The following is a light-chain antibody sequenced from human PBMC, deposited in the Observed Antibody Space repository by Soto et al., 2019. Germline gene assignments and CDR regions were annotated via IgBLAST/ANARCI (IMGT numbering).Light chain of an antibody. CDR3: QQYNSYWT. V-gene: IGKV3-20*01. Sequence: EIVLTQSPGTLSLSPGERATLSCRASQSVSSRYLAWYQQKPGQAPRLLIYGASSRATGIPDRFSGSGSGTDFTLTISRLEPDDFATYYCQQYNSYWTFGQGTKVDIK. CDR2: GAS. J-gene: IGKJ1*01. CDR1: QSVSSRY.